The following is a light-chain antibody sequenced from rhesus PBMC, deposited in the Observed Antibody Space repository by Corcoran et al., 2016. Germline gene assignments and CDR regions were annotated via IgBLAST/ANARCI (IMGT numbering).Light chain of an antibody. CDR1: QGFSSY. CDR3: QQQNSYPFT. Sequence: DIQLTQSPSSLSASVGDRVTTTCRASQGFSSYLAWYQQKSGKAPKLLIYDASNLQSGVPSRFSGSGSGTDFTLPISSLQPEDFATYYCQQQNSYPFTFGPGTKLDIK. V-gene: IGKV1-38*01. J-gene: IGKJ3*01. CDR2: DAS.